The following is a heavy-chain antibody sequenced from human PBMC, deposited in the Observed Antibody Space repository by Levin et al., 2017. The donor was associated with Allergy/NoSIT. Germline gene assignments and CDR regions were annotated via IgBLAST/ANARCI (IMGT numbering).Heavy chain of an antibody. CDR3: ARQTTVAPTYYFDY. D-gene: IGHD4-23*01. Sequence: SVKVSCKASGGTFSSYAISWVRQAPGQGLEWMGRIIPILGIANYAQKFQGRVTITADKSTSTAYMELSSLRSEDTAVYYCARQTTVAPTYYFDYWGQGTLVTVSS. J-gene: IGHJ4*02. CDR2: IIPILGIA. CDR1: GGTFSSYA. V-gene: IGHV1-69*04.